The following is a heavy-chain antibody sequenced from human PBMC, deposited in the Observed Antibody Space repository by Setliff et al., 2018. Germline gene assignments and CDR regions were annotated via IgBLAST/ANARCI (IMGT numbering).Heavy chain of an antibody. J-gene: IGHJ3*01. Sequence: PSETLSLTCSVYGESFSNNYWSWIRQSPGKGLEWIGESDHGGNTTIHPSLKSRASISLDASKNQFALKLTSATAADTAVYYCARDPHYDPTYSLPGHAFDFWGQGIMVTVSS. CDR3: ARDPHYDPTYSLPGHAFDF. D-gene: IGHD3-22*01. CDR1: GESFSNNY. V-gene: IGHV4-34*04. CDR2: SDHGGNT.